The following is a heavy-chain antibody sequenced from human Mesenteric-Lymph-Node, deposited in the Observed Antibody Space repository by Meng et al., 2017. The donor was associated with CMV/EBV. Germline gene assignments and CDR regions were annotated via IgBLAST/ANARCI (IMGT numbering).Heavy chain of an antibody. D-gene: IGHD5-18*01. CDR2: INHSGST. Sequence: GSLRLSCAVYGESFSGYYWTWIRQPPGKGLEWIGEINHSGSTNYNPSLKSRVTISVDTSKNQFSLKLSSVTAADTAVYYCARDLGYQAPDYWGQGILVTVSS. CDR1: GESFSGYY. CDR3: ARDLGYQAPDY. J-gene: IGHJ4*02. V-gene: IGHV4-34*01.